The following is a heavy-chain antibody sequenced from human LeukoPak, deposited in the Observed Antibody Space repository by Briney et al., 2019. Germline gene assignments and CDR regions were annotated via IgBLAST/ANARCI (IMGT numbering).Heavy chain of an antibody. CDR1: GGSISSSSYY. D-gene: IGHD3-10*01. V-gene: IGHV4-39*07. J-gene: IGHJ4*02. CDR3: ARAAYGSSD. Sequence: SETLSLTCTVSGGSISSSSYYWGWIRQSPGKGLEWIGSIYYSVSTYYNPSLKSRVTISVDTSKNQFSLKLSSVTAADTAVYYCARAAYGSSDWGQGTLVTVSS. CDR2: IYYSVST.